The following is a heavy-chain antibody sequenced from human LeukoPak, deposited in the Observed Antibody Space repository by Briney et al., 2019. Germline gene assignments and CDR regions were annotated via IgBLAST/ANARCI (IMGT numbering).Heavy chain of an antibody. D-gene: IGHD2/OR15-2a*01. Sequence: PGGSLRLSCAASGFTFSSYAMSWVRQAPGKGLEWVSAISGSGGSTYYADSVKGRFTISRDNSKNAMYLQMNSLRAEDTAVYYCGKFLRGGHNWFDPWGQGTLVTVSS. CDR2: ISGSGGST. J-gene: IGHJ5*02. CDR1: GFTFSSYA. CDR3: GKFLRGGHNWFDP. V-gene: IGHV3-23*01.